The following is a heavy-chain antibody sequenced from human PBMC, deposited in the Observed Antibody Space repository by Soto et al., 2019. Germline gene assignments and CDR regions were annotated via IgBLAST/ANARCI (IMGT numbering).Heavy chain of an antibody. Sequence: LRLSCAASGFIFSDYYMSWFRQAPGKGLEWLSYISSGGYTIYYADSVKGRFTISRDNAKNSLYLQMNSLGADDTAVYFCARAQYSSSSVFDYWGQGTLVTVSS. D-gene: IGHD6-6*01. J-gene: IGHJ4*02. CDR2: ISSGGYTI. V-gene: IGHV3-11*01. CDR3: ARAQYSSSSVFDY. CDR1: GFIFSDYY.